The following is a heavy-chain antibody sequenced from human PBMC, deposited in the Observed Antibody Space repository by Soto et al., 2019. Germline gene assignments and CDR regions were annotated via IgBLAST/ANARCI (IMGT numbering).Heavy chain of an antibody. V-gene: IGHV4-34*01. CDR1: GGSFSGYY. Sequence: PSETLSLTCAVYGGSFSGYYWSWIRQPPGKGLEWIGEINHSGSTNYNPSIKRRVTISVDTSKNQFSLKLSSVTAADTAVYYCARTWAYGSGSYSYYYGMDVWGQGTTVS. CDR3: ARTWAYGSGSYSYYYGMDV. CDR2: INHSGST. D-gene: IGHD3-10*01. J-gene: IGHJ6*02.